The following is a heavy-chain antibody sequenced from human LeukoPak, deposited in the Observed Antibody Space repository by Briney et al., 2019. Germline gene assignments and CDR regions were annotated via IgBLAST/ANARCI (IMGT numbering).Heavy chain of an antibody. CDR1: GFIFSDYY. J-gene: IGHJ4*02. Sequence: GGPLRLSCAASGFIFSDYYMVWIRQAPGKGLEWVAYISSGGDTFFNADSVKGRFTISRDNSGDSLYLQMNSLRAEDTAVYYCARGDGVYDYVWGRSYWGQGTLVTVSS. CDR2: ISSGGDTF. D-gene: IGHD3-16*01. V-gene: IGHV3-11*01. CDR3: ARGDGVYDYVWGRSY.